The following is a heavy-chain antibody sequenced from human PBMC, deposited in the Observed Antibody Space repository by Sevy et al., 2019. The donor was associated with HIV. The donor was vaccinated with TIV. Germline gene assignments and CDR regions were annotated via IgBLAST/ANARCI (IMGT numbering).Heavy chain of an antibody. Sequence: GGSLRLSCAASGFTFSNAWMSWVRQAPGKGLEWVGSIKSKTDGGTTDYAAPVKGRFTISREDSKNTLYLQMNSLKTEDTAVYYCTTDPVYCSSTSCYDVDFDYWGQGTLVTVSS. J-gene: IGHJ4*02. D-gene: IGHD2-2*01. V-gene: IGHV3-15*01. CDR1: GFTFSNAW. CDR3: TTDPVYCSSTSCYDVDFDY. CDR2: IKSKTDGGTT.